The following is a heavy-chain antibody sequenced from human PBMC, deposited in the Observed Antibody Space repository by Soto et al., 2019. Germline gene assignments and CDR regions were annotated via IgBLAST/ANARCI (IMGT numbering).Heavy chain of an antibody. CDR2: IYHTGST. Sequence: SETLSLTCTVSGGSVNSDDYYWSWIRQPPGRGLDWIGYIYHTGSTNYNPSLNSRVTISVDTSRNQFSLKLNSVTAADTAVYYCAREFSNSPEAFDSWGQGTLVTVSS. D-gene: IGHD6-6*01. V-gene: IGHV4-61*08. J-gene: IGHJ4*02. CDR1: GGSVNSDDYY. CDR3: AREFSNSPEAFDS.